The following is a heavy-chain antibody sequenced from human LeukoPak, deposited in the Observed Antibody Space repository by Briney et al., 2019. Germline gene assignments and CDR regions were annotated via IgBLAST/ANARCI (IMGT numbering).Heavy chain of an antibody. J-gene: IGHJ4*02. CDR1: GFTFDDHG. CDR3: ARGLDGSSWYGAIDY. Sequence: GGSLRLSCAASGFTFDDHGMSWVRQAPGKGLEWVAVIWYDGSNKYYADSVKGRFTISRDNSKNTLYLQMNSLRAEDTAVYYCARGLDGSSWYGAIDYWGQGTLVTVSS. D-gene: IGHD6-13*01. V-gene: IGHV3-33*08. CDR2: IWYDGSNK.